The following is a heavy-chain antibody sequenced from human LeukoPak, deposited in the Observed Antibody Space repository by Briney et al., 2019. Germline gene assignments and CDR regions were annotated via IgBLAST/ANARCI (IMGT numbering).Heavy chain of an antibody. CDR3: AKEYKAMSFFDY. J-gene: IGHJ4*02. CDR1: GFTFASYG. Sequence: GGSLRLSCTASGFTFASYGMQWVRQAPGKGLEWVAVISYDGSNKFYADSVKGRFTISRDNSKNTVYLQMNSLRGEDSAVYYRAKEYKAMSFFDYWGQGTLVTVSS. CDR2: ISYDGSNK. D-gene: IGHD1-1*01. V-gene: IGHV3-30*18.